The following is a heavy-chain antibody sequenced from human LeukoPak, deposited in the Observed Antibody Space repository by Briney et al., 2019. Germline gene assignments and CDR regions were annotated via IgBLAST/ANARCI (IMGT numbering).Heavy chain of an antibody. CDR1: GYTFTSYG. J-gene: IGHJ4*02. D-gene: IGHD6-19*01. CDR2: VSAYTGNT. CDR3: ARPDSSGWYDY. V-gene: IGHV1-18*01. Sequence: EASVKVSCKASGYTFTSYGISWVRQAPGQGLEWMGWVSAYTGNTNYARKLQGRVTMTTDTSTSTAYMELRSLRSDDTAVYYCARPDSSGWYDYWGQGTLVTVSS.